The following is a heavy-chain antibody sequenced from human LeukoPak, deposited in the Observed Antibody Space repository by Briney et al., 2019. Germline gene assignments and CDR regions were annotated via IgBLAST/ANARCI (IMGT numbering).Heavy chain of an antibody. V-gene: IGHV3-7*01. J-gene: IGHJ3*01. CDR2: LNQDGSVQ. Sequence: GGSLRLSCEASGFTFSHYWMTWYRQAPGKGLEWVANLNQDGSVQAYGDSVRGRFTIPRDNAKNSVYIQMSSQRVEDTAMYYCARDHNVADVWGQGTMVTVSS. CDR1: GFTFSHYW. D-gene: IGHD2-8*01. CDR3: ARDHNVADV.